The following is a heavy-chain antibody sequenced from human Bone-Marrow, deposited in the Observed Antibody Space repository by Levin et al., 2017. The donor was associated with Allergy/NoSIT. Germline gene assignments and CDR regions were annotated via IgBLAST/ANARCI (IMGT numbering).Heavy chain of an antibody. CDR3: AKLSTFSGSQLLRHYYGMDV. V-gene: IGHV3-30*18. J-gene: IGHJ6*02. D-gene: IGHD2-2*01. CDR1: GFTFSSYG. Sequence: GGSLRLSCAASGFTFSSYGMHWVRQAPGKGLEWVAVISYDGSNKYYADSVKGRFTISRDNSKNTLYLLMNSLRAEDTAVYYCAKLSTFSGSQLLRHYYGMDVWGQGTTVTVSS. CDR2: ISYDGSNK.